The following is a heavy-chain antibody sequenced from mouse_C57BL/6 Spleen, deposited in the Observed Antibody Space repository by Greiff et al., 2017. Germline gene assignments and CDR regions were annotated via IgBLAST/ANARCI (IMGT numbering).Heavy chain of an antibody. CDR2: IDPSDSYT. CDR1: GYTFTSYW. V-gene: IGHV1-69*01. CDR3: ARGSSNWALDY. Sequence: QVQLQQPGAELVMPGASVKLSCKASGYTFTSYWMHWVKQRPGQGLEWIGEIDPSDSYTNYNQKFKGKSTLTVDKSSSTAYMQLSSLTSEDSAVYYCARGSSNWALDYWGKGTTLTVSS. D-gene: IGHD4-1*01. J-gene: IGHJ2*01.